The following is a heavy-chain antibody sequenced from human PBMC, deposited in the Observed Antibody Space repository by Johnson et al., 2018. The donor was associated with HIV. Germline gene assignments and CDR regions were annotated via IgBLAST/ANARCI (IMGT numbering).Heavy chain of an antibody. D-gene: IGHD6-19*01. CDR2: IRYDGSNK. V-gene: IGHV3-30*02. CDR1: GFTFSSYG. CDR3: AARIAVADDDAFDI. Sequence: QMMLVESGGGVVQPGRSLRLSCAASGFTFSSYGMHWVRQAPGKGLEWVAFIRYDGSNKYYADSVKGRFTISRDNSKNTLYLQMNSLRAEDTAVYYCAARIAVADDDAFDIWGQGTMVTVSS. J-gene: IGHJ3*02.